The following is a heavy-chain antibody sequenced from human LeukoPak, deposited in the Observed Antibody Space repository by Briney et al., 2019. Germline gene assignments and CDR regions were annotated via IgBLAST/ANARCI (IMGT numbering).Heavy chain of an antibody. CDR2: ISYDGSNK. J-gene: IGHJ2*01. CDR1: GFTFRSYD. V-gene: IGHV3-30*18. D-gene: IGHD6-13*01. CDR3: AKDSEIAAAGSYWYFDL. Sequence: PGGSLGLSCAASGFTFRSYDMHWVRQAPGKGLQWVAVISYDGSNKYHTDSVKGRFTISRDNSKNTLYLQMNSLRAEDTAVYYCAKDSEIAAAGSYWYFDLWGRGTLVTVSS.